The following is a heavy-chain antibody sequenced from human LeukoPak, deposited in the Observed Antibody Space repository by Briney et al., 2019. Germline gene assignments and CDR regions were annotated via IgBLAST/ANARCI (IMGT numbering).Heavy chain of an antibody. Sequence: GGSLRLSCAAPGFTFSSYAMNWVRQAPGKGLEWVSAISGSGGSTSYADSVKGRFTISRDNSKNTLYLQMNSLRAEDTAVYYCARAYCGGDCYSFDYWGQGTLVTVSS. CDR2: ISGSGGST. CDR3: ARAYCGGDCYSFDY. V-gene: IGHV3-23*01. J-gene: IGHJ4*02. D-gene: IGHD2-21*02. CDR1: GFTFSSYA.